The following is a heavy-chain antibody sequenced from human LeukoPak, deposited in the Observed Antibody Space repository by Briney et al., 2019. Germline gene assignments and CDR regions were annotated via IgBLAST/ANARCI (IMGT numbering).Heavy chain of an antibody. D-gene: IGHD2-2*01. J-gene: IGHJ4*02. Sequence: GGSLRLSCAASGFTFDNYAMSWVRQAPGKGLEWFSAITDDGGSTYYADSVKGRFTISRDNSKSTLYLQMSSLRAEDTAVYYCAKGSSSSRPYYFDNWGQGTLVTVSS. CDR1: GFTFDNYA. CDR2: ITDDGGST. CDR3: AKGSSSSRPYYFDN. V-gene: IGHV3-23*01.